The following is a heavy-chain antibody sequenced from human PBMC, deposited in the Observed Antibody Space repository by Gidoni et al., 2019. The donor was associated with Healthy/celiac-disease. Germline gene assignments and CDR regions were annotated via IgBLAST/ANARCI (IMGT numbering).Heavy chain of an antibody. CDR3: ARHMVCSGGSCSPADYYYYMDV. CDR2: IDPSDSYT. D-gene: IGHD2-15*01. V-gene: IGHV5-10-1*03. CDR1: GYSFTSSW. J-gene: IGHJ6*03. Sequence: EVQLVQSGAAVKKTGESLRISCTGSGYSFTSSWISWVRQMPGKGLEWMGRIDPSDSYTNYSPSFQGHVTISADKSISTAYLQWSSLKASDTAMYYCARHMVCSGGSCSPADYYYYMDVWGKGTTVTVSS.